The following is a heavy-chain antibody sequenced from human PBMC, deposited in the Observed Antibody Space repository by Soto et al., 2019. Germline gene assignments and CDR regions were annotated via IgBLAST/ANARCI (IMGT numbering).Heavy chain of an antibody. CDR2: FDPEDGET. CDR3: ATDLMGTGTTFI. Sequence: ASVKVSCKVSGYTLTELSMHWVRQAPGKGLEWMGGFDPEDGETIYAQKFQGRVTMTEDTSTDTAYMELSSLRSEDTAVYYCATDLMGTGTTFIWGQGTMVTVSS. D-gene: IGHD1-7*01. J-gene: IGHJ3*02. V-gene: IGHV1-24*01. CDR1: GYTLTELS.